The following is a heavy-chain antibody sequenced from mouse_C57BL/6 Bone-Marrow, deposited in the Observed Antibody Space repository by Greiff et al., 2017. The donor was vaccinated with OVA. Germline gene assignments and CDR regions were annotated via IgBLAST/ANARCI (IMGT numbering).Heavy chain of an antibody. CDR3: ATGGWLLGYVDV. D-gene: IGHD2-3*01. J-gene: IGHJ1*03. Sequence: QVQLQQPGAELVKPGASVKLSCKASGYTFTSYWMHWVKQRPGQGLEWIGMIHPNSGSTNYNEKFKSKATLTVDKSSSTAYMQLSSLTSEDSAVYYCATGGWLLGYVDVWGTGTTVTVSA. CDR1: GYTFTSYW. CDR2: IHPNSGST. V-gene: IGHV1-64*01.